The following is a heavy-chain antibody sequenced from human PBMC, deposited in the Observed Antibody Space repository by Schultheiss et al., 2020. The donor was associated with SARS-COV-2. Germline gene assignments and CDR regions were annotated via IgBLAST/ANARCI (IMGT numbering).Heavy chain of an antibody. CDR3: AKDRAGAVAGREIDY. Sequence: GGSLRLSCAASGFTVSSNYMSWVRQAPGKGLEWVTVISYDGSNKYYADSVKGRFTISRDNSKNTLHLQMNSLRVEDTAVYYCAKDRAGAVAGREIDYWGQGTLVTVSS. D-gene: IGHD6-19*01. V-gene: IGHV3-30*18. J-gene: IGHJ4*02. CDR1: GFTVSSNY. CDR2: ISYDGSNK.